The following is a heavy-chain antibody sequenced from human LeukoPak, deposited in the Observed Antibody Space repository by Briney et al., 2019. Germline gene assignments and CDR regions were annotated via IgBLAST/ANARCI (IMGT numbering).Heavy chain of an antibody. J-gene: IGHJ6*02. Sequence: PSETLSLTCAVYGESFSCYYWSWIRQPPGKGLEWIGEINHGGRTNYNPSLKSRVTISVDTPKNHFSLTLSSVTAADTAVYYCARAMVVAATFYYHHGMDVWGQGTTVTVPS. CDR2: INHGGRT. D-gene: IGHD2-15*01. CDR1: GESFSCYY. V-gene: IGHV4-34*01. CDR3: ARAMVVAATFYYHHGMDV.